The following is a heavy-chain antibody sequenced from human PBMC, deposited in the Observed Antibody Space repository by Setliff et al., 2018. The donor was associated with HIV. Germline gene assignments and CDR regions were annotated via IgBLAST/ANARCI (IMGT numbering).Heavy chain of an antibody. CDR3: ARDPGRYNGMDV. D-gene: IGHD1-20*01. CDR2: IHSGGST. Sequence: PGGSLRLSCAASGFTFSSYAMSWVRQAPGRGLGWVSVIHSGGSTYYADSVKGRFIISRDNSKNTLYLQMNSLRAEDTAVYYCARDPGRYNGMDVWGQGTTVTVSS. V-gene: IGHV3-66*01. CDR1: GFTFSSYA. J-gene: IGHJ6*02.